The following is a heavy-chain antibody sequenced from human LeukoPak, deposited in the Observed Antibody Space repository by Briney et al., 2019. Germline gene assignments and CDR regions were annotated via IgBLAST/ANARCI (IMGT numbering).Heavy chain of an antibody. CDR1: GFTFSSYA. Sequence: GRSLRLSCAASGFTFSSYAMHWVRQAPGKGLEWVAVISYDGRNKYYAESVKGRFTISRDNSKNTLYLQMNSLRAEDTAVYYCARGISYYDSSGYPDYWGQGTLVTVSS. CDR3: ARGISYYDSSGYPDY. J-gene: IGHJ4*02. CDR2: ISYDGRNK. D-gene: IGHD3-22*01. V-gene: IGHV3-30*03.